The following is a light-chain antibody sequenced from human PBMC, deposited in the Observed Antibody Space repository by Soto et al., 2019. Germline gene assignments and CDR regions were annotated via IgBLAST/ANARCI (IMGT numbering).Light chain of an antibody. J-gene: IGKJ4*01. V-gene: IGKV3-20*01. CDR3: QHYDGSPLS. CDR2: GAS. Sequence: EIGLTQFPGTLSLSPGERGTLSCRASESINSAHLAWYQQKPGQPPRLLVFGASDRATDIPGRFSGSGSGTDFTLTISRLEPEDFAVYYCQHYDGSPLSFGGGTRVELK. CDR1: ESINSAH.